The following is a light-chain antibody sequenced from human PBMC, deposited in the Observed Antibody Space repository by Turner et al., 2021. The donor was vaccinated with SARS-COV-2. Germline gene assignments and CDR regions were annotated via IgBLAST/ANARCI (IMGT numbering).Light chain of an antibody. CDR3: SLSTSSNTWV. CDR2: EVT. J-gene: IGLJ2*01. V-gene: IGLV2-18*01. Sequence: QSALTQPPSVSGSPGQSVTISCTGTSSDVGSYNRVSWYQQPPGTAPKLMIYEVTNRPSGVPDRFSGSKSDNTASLTISGLQAEDEGDYYCSLSTSSNTWVFGGGTKLTVL. CDR1: SSDVGSYNR.